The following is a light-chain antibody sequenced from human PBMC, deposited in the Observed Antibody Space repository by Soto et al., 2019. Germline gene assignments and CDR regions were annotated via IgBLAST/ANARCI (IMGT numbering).Light chain of an antibody. J-gene: IGKJ5*01. CDR3: QQYENLPT. CDR1: QNINNY. CDR2: DAS. V-gene: IGKV1-33*01. Sequence: DIQMTLSPSSLSASVGDRITITCQASQNINNYLNWYQQKPGRAPKLLIYDASNLEAGVPSRFRGSGSGTDFTFTISRLQPEDIATYYCQQYENLPTFGQGRRLEIK.